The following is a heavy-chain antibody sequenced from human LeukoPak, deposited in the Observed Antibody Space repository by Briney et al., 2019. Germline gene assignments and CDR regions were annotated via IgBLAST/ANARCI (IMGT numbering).Heavy chain of an antibody. CDR1: GFTFSSYW. CDR2: IKQDGSEK. J-gene: IGHJ6*02. V-gene: IGHV3-7*01. Sequence: GGSLRLSCAASGFTFSSYWMSWVRQAPGKGLEWVTNIKQDGSEKYYVDSVKGRFTISRDNAKNSLYLQMNSLRAEDTAVYYCAREDIVLMVYAMPYYYGMDVWGQGTTVTVSS. D-gene: IGHD2-8*01. CDR3: AREDIVLMVYAMPYYYGMDV.